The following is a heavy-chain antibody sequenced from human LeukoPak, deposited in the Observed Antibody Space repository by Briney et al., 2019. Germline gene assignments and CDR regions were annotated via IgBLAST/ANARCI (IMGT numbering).Heavy chain of an antibody. V-gene: IGHV3-30*02. CDR2: IRYDGSNK. D-gene: IGHD2-15*01. J-gene: IGHJ6*03. Sequence: PGGSLRLSCAASGFTFSSYGMHWVRQAPGKGLEGVAFIRYDGSNKYYADSVKGRFTISRDNSENTLYLQMNSLRAEDTAVYYCAKDLYCSGGSCYSSYMDVWGKGTTVTVSS. CDR3: AKDLYCSGGSCYSSYMDV. CDR1: GFTFSSYG.